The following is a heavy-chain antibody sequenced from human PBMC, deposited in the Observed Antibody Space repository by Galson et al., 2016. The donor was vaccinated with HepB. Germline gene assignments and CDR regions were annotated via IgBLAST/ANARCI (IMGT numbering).Heavy chain of an antibody. CDR2: ISGYNGNT. Sequence: SVKVSCKAFGYTFSNYGISWVRQAPGQGLEWIGWISGYNGNTNYAQSLQGRVTVTTDASTSTAYMELRSLSSDDTAVYYCAREQEVGYGMDVWGQGTTVTVSS. CDR3: AREQEVGYGMDV. CDR1: GYTFSNYG. D-gene: IGHD1-26*01. V-gene: IGHV1-18*01. J-gene: IGHJ6*02.